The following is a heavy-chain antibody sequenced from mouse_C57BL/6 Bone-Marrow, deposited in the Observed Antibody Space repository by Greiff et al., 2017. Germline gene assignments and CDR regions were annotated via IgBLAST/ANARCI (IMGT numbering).Heavy chain of an antibody. CDR2: IYPGGGYT. J-gene: IGHJ4*01. V-gene: IGHV1-63*01. Sequence: VKLMESGAELVRPGTSVKMSCKASGYTFTNYWIGWAKQRPGHGLEWIGDIYPGGGYTNYNEKFKGKATLTADKSSSTAYMQFSSLTSEDSAIYYCARLNYDAMDYWGQGTSVTVSS. CDR1: GYTFTNYW. CDR3: ARLNYDAMDY.